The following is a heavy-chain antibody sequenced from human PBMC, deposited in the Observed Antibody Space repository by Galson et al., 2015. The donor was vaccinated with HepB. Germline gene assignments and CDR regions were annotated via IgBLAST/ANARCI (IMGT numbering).Heavy chain of an antibody. J-gene: IGHJ4*02. CDR3: ATSRGSGSYSDY. CDR2: ISFDGILK. Sequence: SLRLSCAASDFTFSTYAMHWVRQAPGKGLEWVAVISFDGILKYYADSVKGRFTISRDNSNNILSLQMNSLRPEDTAVYYCATSRGSGSYSDYWGQGTLVTVSS. V-gene: IGHV3-30-3*01. D-gene: IGHD1-26*01. CDR1: DFTFSTYA.